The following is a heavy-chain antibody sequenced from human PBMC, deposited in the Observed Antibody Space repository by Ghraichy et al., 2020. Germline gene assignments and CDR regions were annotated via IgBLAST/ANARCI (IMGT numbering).Heavy chain of an antibody. J-gene: IGHJ6*02. V-gene: IGHV3-23*01. CDR2: VSSSGGST. CDR3: AKAAQYQLLYPYLRVGMDV. D-gene: IGHD2-2*02. CDR1: GFTFSSYA. Sequence: LSLTYAASGFTFSSYAMTWVRHAPGKGLEWVSLVSSSGGSTYYADSVKGRFTISRDNSKNTLYLQMNSLRAEDTAVYYCAKAAQYQLLYPYLRVGMDVWGQGTTVTVSS.